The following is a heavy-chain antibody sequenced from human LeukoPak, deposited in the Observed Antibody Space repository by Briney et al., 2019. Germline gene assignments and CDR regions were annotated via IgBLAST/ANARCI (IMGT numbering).Heavy chain of an antibody. Sequence: ASVKVSCKASGYTFTGYYMHWVRQAPGQGLEWMGWINPNSGGTNYAQKFQGRVTMTRDTSISTAYMELSRLRSDDTAVYYCAREFVLTGYYNENWFDLWGQGTLVTVSS. V-gene: IGHV1-2*02. D-gene: IGHD3-9*01. CDR3: AREFVLTGYYNENWFDL. CDR2: INPNSGGT. J-gene: IGHJ5*02. CDR1: GYTFTGYY.